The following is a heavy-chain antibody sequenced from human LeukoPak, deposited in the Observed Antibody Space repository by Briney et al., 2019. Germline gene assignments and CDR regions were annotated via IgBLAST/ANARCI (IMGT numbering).Heavy chain of an antibody. V-gene: IGHV4-59*08. CDR2: IFFTGTT. CDR1: GSPMSGSL. Sequence: SATQALSWTASGSPMSGSLRRLIRPPPGQGQGLVGVIFFTGTTNYNPSLKSRVAISVDTSKNQFSLKLSSVTAADTAVYYCARHVGVRYSNSHGFDIWGQGTMVTVSS. CDR3: ARHVGVRYSNSHGFDI. J-gene: IGHJ3*02. D-gene: IGHD4-11*01.